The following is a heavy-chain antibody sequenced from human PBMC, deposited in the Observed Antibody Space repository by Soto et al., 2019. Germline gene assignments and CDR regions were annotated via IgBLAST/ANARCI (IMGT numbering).Heavy chain of an antibody. D-gene: IGHD3-9*01. CDR3: ARVGYDILTGYYTHYYYYGMDV. CDR1: GFTFSSYA. J-gene: IGHJ6*02. V-gene: IGHV3-30-3*01. Sequence: QVQLVESGGGVVQPGRSLRLSCAASGFTFSSYAMHWVRQAPGKGLEWVAVISYDGSNKYYADSVKGRFTISRDNSKNTLYLQMNSLRSEDTAVYYCARVGYDILTGYYTHYYYYGMDVWGQGTTVTVSS. CDR2: ISYDGSNK.